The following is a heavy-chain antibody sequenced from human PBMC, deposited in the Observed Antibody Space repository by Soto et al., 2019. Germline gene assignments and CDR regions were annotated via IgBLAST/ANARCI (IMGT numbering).Heavy chain of an antibody. J-gene: IGHJ3*02. CDR2: ISSSSSTI. CDR3: ARDGNAFDI. CDR1: GFTFSSYS. Sequence: EVQLVESGGGLVQPGGSLRLSCAASGFTFSSYSINWVRQAPGKGLEWISYISSSSSTIYYASSVKGRFTISRDNAKNSLYLQMNSLRAEDTAVYYCARDGNAFDIWGQGTMVTVSS. D-gene: IGHD1-26*01. V-gene: IGHV3-48*01.